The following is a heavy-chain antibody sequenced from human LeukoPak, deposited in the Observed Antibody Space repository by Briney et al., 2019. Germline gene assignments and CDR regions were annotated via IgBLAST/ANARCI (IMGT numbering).Heavy chain of an antibody. CDR2: ISQDGSEK. CDR3: SRDGEFGYNDIDF. Sequence: GGSLRLSCAASGFTFRSYSMHWVRQAPGRGLESVAVISQDGSEKYYAGSVRGRFTISRDNSENTLHLQMNSLRAEDTALYYCSRDGEFGYNDIDFWGQGTLVTVSS. D-gene: IGHD5-24*01. J-gene: IGHJ4*02. CDR1: GFTFRSYS. V-gene: IGHV3-30-3*01.